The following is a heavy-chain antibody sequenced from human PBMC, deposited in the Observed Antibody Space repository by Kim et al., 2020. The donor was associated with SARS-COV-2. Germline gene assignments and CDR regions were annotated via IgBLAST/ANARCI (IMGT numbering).Heavy chain of an antibody. J-gene: IGHJ4*02. Sequence: GGSLRLSCAASGFTFSSYWMHWVRQAPGKGLVWVSRINSDGSSTSYADSMKGRFTISRDNAKNTLYLQMNSLRAEDTAVYYCARVGRYSGYDSWGQGTLVTVSS. CDR2: INSDGSST. V-gene: IGHV3-74*01. CDR1: GFTFSSYW. D-gene: IGHD5-12*01. CDR3: ARVGRYSGYDS.